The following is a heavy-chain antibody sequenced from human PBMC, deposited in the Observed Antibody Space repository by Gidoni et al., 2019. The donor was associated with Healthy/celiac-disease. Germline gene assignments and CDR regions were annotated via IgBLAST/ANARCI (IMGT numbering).Heavy chain of an antibody. Sequence: EVQLVESGGGLVKPGGSLRLSCAASGFTVSSYSMNWVRQAPGKGLEWVSSISSSSSYIYYADSVKCRVTISRDNAKNSLYLQMNSLRAEDTAVYYCARNPIALGTVTTASWGQGTLVTVSS. CDR1: GFTVSSYS. J-gene: IGHJ4*02. CDR2: ISSSSSYI. CDR3: ARNPIALGTVTTAS. D-gene: IGHD4-17*01. V-gene: IGHV3-21*01.